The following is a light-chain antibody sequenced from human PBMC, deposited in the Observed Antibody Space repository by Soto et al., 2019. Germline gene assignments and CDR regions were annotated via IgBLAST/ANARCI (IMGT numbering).Light chain of an antibody. CDR1: QFVSSTY. J-gene: IGKJ5*01. Sequence: EVVLPQSPGTLSLSPGARAPLSGRASQFVSSTYLAWYQQKPGQAPRLLIYDASNRATGIPARFSGGGSGTDFTLTISSLQSEDFAVYYCHHYHNWPMTFGQGTRLEIK. CDR3: HHYHNWPMT. V-gene: IGKV3D-20*02. CDR2: DAS.